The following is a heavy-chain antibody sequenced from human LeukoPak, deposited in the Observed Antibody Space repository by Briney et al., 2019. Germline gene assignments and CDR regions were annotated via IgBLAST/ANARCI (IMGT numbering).Heavy chain of an antibody. CDR3: ARDRGEWEQWLLPDAFDI. V-gene: IGHV4-59*01. CDR2: IYYSGST. Sequence: SETLSLTCTVSGGSISSYYWSWIRQPPGKGLEWIGYIYYSGSTNYNPSLKSRVTISVDTSKNQFPLKLSSVTAADTAVYYCARDRGEWEQWLLPDAFDIWGQGTMVTVSS. D-gene: IGHD6-19*01. CDR1: GGSISSYY. J-gene: IGHJ3*02.